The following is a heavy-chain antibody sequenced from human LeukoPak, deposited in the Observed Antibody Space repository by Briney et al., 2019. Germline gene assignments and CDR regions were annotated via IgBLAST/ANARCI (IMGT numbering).Heavy chain of an antibody. Sequence: KPGGSLRLSCTASGFTFSSYAMNWVRQAPGKGLEWVSGISSTSYYIYYADSVKGRSTISRDNAENSLYLQVNSLRDEDTAVYYCARVAVASGELDYWGQGTLVTVSS. CDR1: GFTFSSYA. CDR2: ISSTSYYI. J-gene: IGHJ4*02. CDR3: ARVAVASGELDY. V-gene: IGHV3-21*06. D-gene: IGHD6-13*01.